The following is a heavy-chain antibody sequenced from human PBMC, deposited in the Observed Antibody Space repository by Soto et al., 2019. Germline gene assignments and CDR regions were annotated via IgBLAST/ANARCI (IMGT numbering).Heavy chain of an antibody. D-gene: IGHD2-15*01. Sequence: EVQLVESGGGLVQPGGSLRLSCAASGFTFSHYWMYWVRQAPGKGLVWVSRINSDGSVSSYADSVKGRLTISRDNVKNPLYLPMDSLRAEDTAVYYCARGDCVGGTCYSLAGSFYYYMDVWGKGTTVTVFS. V-gene: IGHV3-74*01. CDR1: GFTFSHYW. CDR3: ARGDCVGGTCYSLAGSFYYYMDV. J-gene: IGHJ6*03. CDR2: INSDGSVS.